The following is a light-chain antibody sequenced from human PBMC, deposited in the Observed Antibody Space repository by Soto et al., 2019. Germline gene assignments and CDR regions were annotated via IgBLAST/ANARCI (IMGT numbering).Light chain of an antibody. J-gene: IGLJ3*02. CDR3: SSHAASGV. CDR2: EVN. Sequence: QSALTQPPSASGSPGQSVAISCSGTSGDVGGYNYVSWYQQHPGKAPKLIIYEVNKRPSGVPDRFSGSKSGNTASLTVSGLQAEDEADYYCSSHAASGVFSGGTKLTVL. CDR1: SGDVGGYNY. V-gene: IGLV2-8*01.